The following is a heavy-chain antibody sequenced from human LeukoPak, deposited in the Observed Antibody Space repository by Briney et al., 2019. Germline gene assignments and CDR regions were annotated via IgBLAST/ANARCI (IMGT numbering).Heavy chain of an antibody. V-gene: IGHV3-30*03. CDR3: ATRTYYYGSGSRNWFDP. CDR1: GFTFSSYG. Sequence: PGGSLRLSCAASGFTFSSYGMHWVRQAPGKGLEWVAVISYDGSNKYYADSVKGRFTISRDNSKNTLYLQMGSLRSEDTAVYYCATRTYYYGSGSRNWFDPWGQGTLVTVSS. CDR2: ISYDGSNK. J-gene: IGHJ5*02. D-gene: IGHD3-10*01.